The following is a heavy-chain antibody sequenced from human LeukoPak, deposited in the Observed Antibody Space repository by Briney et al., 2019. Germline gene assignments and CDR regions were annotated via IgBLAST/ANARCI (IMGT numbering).Heavy chain of an antibody. Sequence: SETLSLTCTVSGGSISSGDYYWSWIRQPPAKGLEWIGYIYYSGSTYYNPSLKSRVTISVDTSKNQFCLKLSSVTAADTAVYYCARRPGGYYDSSGYYFHFDYWGQGTLVTVSS. D-gene: IGHD3-22*01. CDR2: IYYSGST. V-gene: IGHV4-30-4*08. CDR3: ARRPGGYYDSSGYYFHFDY. CDR1: GGSISSGDYY. J-gene: IGHJ4*02.